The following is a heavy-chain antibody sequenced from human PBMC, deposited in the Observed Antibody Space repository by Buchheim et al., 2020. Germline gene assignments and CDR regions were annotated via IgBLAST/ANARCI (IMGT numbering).Heavy chain of an antibody. CDR2: IYYSGST. J-gene: IGHJ6*02. D-gene: IGHD4-17*01. Sequence: QVQLQESGPGLVKPSETLSLTCTVSGGSISSYYWSWIRQPPGKGLEWIGYIYYSGSTNYNPSLKSRVTLSVDTSTNQFSLKLSSVTAADTAVYYCARVGGKYGAGYYYGMDVWGQGTT. V-gene: IGHV4-59*01. CDR3: ARVGGKYGAGYYYGMDV. CDR1: GGSISSYY.